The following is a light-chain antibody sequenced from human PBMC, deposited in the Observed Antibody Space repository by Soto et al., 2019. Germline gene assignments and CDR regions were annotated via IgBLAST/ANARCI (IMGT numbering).Light chain of an antibody. Sequence: EIVLTQSPGTLSLSPGERATLSCRASQSVSSSYLAWYQQKPGQAPRLLIYGASSRATGIPDRFSGSGSGTDFTLTISRLEPEDCALYYCQQYGSSSLTFGRGTKVEIK. J-gene: IGKJ4*01. CDR3: QQYGSSSLT. V-gene: IGKV3-20*01. CDR2: GAS. CDR1: QSVSSSY.